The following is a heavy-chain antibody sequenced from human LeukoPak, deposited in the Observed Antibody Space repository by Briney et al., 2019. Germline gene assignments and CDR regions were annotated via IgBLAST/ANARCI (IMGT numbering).Heavy chain of an antibody. J-gene: IGHJ4*02. D-gene: IGHD3-9*01. CDR2: INHSGST. CDR3: ARGRYSGYYDILTGYSPTFDY. Sequence: PSETLSLTCAVYGGSFSGYYWSLIRQPPGKGLEWIGEINHSGSTNYNPSLKSRVTISVDTSKNQFSLKLSSVTAADTAVYYCARGRYSGYYDILTGYSPTFDYWGQGTLVTVSS. CDR1: GGSFSGYY. V-gene: IGHV4-34*01.